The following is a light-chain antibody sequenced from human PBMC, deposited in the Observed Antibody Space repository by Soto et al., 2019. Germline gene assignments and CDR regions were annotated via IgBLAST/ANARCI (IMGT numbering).Light chain of an antibody. CDR3: QHYESSPPSYT. J-gene: IGKJ2*01. V-gene: IGKV3-20*01. CDR2: GAS. Sequence: EIVLTQSPGTLSLSPGERVTLSCRASQSLTSSYLAWYQQKPGQAPRLLIYGASSRATGIPDRFSGSGSGTDCTLTISRLEPEDFAVYYCQHYESSPPSYTFGQGTKLEIK. CDR1: QSLTSSY.